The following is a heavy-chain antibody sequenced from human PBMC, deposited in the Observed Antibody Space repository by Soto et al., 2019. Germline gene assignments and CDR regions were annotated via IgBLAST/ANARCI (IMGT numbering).Heavy chain of an antibody. CDR3: ARDLTGYDFSPVAYSFDY. J-gene: IGHJ4*02. CDR1: GYTFTSYA. Sequence: ASVKVSCKASGYTFTSYAMHWVRQAPGQRLEWMGWINAGNGNTKYSQKFQGRVTITRDTSASTAYMELSSLRSEDTAVYYCARDLTGYDFSPVAYSFDYWGQATLVTVSS. D-gene: IGHD3-3*01. CDR2: INAGNGNT. V-gene: IGHV1-3*01.